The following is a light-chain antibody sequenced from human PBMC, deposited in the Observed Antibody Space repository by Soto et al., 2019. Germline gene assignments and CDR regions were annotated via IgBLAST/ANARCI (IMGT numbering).Light chain of an antibody. Sequence: QSALTQPASVSGSPGQSIAISRTGASSDVRGYNYVSWYQQHPGKTPNLMIYDVSNRPSGVSNRFSGSKSGNTASLTISGLQAEDEADYYCSSYTSSSTWVFGGGTKLTVL. CDR2: DVS. V-gene: IGLV2-14*01. CDR1: SSDVRGYNY. J-gene: IGLJ3*02. CDR3: SSYTSSSTWV.